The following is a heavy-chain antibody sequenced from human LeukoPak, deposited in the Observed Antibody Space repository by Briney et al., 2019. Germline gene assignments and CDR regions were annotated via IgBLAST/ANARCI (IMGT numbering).Heavy chain of an antibody. Sequence: SETLSLTCTVSGGSISSYYWSWIRQPPGKGLEWIGYIYYSGSTNYSPSLKSRVTISVDTSKNQFSLKLSSVTAADTAVYYCARDHGYHPFDYWGQGTLVTVSS. CDR2: IYYSGST. V-gene: IGHV4-59*01. CDR1: GGSISSYY. CDR3: ARDHGYHPFDY. D-gene: IGHD5-18*01. J-gene: IGHJ4*02.